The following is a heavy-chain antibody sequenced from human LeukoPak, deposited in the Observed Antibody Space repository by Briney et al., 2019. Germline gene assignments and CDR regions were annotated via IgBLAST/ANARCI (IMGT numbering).Heavy chain of an antibody. J-gene: IGHJ4*02. Sequence: SVKVSCKASGGTFSSYTISWVRQAPGQGLEWMGRIIPILGIANYAQKFQGRVTITADKSTSTAYMELSSRRSEDTAVYYCARDYSNYVFDYWGQGTLVTVSS. CDR1: GGTFSSYT. V-gene: IGHV1-69*02. D-gene: IGHD4-11*01. CDR2: IIPILGIA. CDR3: ARDYSNYVFDY.